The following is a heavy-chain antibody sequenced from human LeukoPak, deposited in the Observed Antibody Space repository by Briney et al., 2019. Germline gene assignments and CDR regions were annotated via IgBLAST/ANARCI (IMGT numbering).Heavy chain of an antibody. CDR1: GGSISSYY. CDR3: AKSYCSSTSCSYAFDI. Sequence: PSETLSLTCTVSGGSISSYYWSWIRQPPGKGLEWIGYIYYSGSTNYNPSLKSRVTISVDTSKNQFSLKLSSVTAADTAVYYCAKSYCSSTSCSYAFDIWGQGTMVTVSS. CDR2: IYYSGST. V-gene: IGHV4-59*01. J-gene: IGHJ3*02. D-gene: IGHD2-2*01.